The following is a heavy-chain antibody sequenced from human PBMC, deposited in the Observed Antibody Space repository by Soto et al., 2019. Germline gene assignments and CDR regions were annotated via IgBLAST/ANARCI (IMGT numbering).Heavy chain of an antibody. V-gene: IGHV4-30-4*01. CDR3: ARSTGRY. D-gene: IGHD4-4*01. J-gene: IGHJ4*02. CDR1: GGSIRSDDHY. CDR2: IYDSGST. Sequence: QVQLQESGPGLVKPSQTLSLICTVSGGSIRSDDHYWTWIRQSPGKGLEWIGYIYDSGSTYFNPSLRSRVSISIATSKNQFSLKLRYVTVADTAVYYCARSTGRYWGQGILVTVSS.